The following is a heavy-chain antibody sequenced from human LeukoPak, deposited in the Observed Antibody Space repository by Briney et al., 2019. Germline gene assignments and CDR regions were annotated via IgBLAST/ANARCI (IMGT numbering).Heavy chain of an antibody. CDR2: IYTSGST. V-gene: IGHV4-4*07. D-gene: IGHD3-3*01. CDR1: GGSISSYY. J-gene: IGHJ6*02. Sequence: SENLSLTCTVSGGSISSYYWSWIRQPAGKGLEWIGRIYTSGSTNYNPSLKSRVTMSVDTSKNQFSLKLSSVTAADTAVYYCAITYYDFWSTKKFYGMDVWGQGTTVTVSS. CDR3: AITYYDFWSTKKFYGMDV.